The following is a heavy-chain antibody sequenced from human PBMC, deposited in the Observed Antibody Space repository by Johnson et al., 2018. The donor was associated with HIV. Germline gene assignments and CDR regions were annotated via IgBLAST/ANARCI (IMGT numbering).Heavy chain of an antibody. Sequence: VQLVESGGGLVQPGGSLRLSCAASGFTFSSYAMSWVRQAPGKGLEWVSALSGTGDSTYYADSVKGRFTISRDNSKNTLYLQMNSLRAEDTAVYYCAREVGNAGAFDIWGQGTMVTVSS. D-gene: IGHD1-26*01. CDR3: AREVGNAGAFDI. V-gene: IGHV3-23*04. J-gene: IGHJ3*02. CDR1: GFTFSSYA. CDR2: LSGTGDST.